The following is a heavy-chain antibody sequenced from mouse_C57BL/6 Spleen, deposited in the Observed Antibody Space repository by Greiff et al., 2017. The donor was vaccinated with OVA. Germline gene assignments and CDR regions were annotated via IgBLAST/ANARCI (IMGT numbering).Heavy chain of an antibody. CDR2: IDPSDSYT. CDR1: GYTFTSYW. V-gene: IGHV1-69*01. J-gene: IGHJ3*01. Sequence: QVQLQQPGAELVMPGASVKLSCKASGYTFTSYWMHWVKQRPGQGLAWIGEIDPSDSYTNYNQKFKGKSTLTVDKSSSTAYMQLSSLTSEDSAVYYCARNYGSSLFAYWGQGTLVTVSA. CDR3: ARNYGSSLFAY. D-gene: IGHD1-1*01.